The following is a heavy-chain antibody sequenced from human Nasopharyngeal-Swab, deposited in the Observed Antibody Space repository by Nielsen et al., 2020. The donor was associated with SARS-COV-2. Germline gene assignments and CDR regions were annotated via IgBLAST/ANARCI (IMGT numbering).Heavy chain of an antibody. J-gene: IGHJ2*01. V-gene: IGHV1-69*04. Sequence: SVKLSCKASGCTFSSYATSWVRQAPAQGLEWMGRIIPILGIANYAQKFQGRVTITANKSTSTAYMELRSLRSEDTAVSYCARYYSNYHFWYVDLWGRGTLVTVSS. D-gene: IGHD4-11*01. CDR1: GCTFSSYA. CDR2: IIPILGIA. CDR3: ARYYSNYHFWYVDL.